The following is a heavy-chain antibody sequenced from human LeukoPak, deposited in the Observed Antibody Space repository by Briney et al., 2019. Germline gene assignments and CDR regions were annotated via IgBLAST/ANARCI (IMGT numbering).Heavy chain of an antibody. Sequence: SETLSLTCTVSGASISSTSDYWGWIRQPPGQGLEWIGTIYYTGRAYYNPSLKSRLTISVDMAKNQLSLKLNSMTATDTAIYYCARQRQHCDGGSCFPPDHLGHGTLVTVSS. D-gene: IGHD2-15*01. J-gene: IGHJ4*01. CDR1: GASISSTSDY. CDR3: ARQRQHCDGGSCFPPDH. CDR2: IYYTGRA. V-gene: IGHV4-39*01.